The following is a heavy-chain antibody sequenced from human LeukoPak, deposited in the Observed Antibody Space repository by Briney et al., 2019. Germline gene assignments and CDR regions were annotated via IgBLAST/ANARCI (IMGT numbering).Heavy chain of an antibody. Sequence: SETLSLTCTVSGGSISSYYRSWIRQPPGKGLEWIGYIYYSGSTYYNPSLKSRVTISVDTSKNQFSLKLSSVTAADTAVYYCARVSVGAHYGMDVWGQGTTVTVSS. CDR3: ARVSVGAHYGMDV. V-gene: IGHV4-59*12. CDR2: IYYSGST. CDR1: GGSISSYY. J-gene: IGHJ6*02. D-gene: IGHD1-26*01.